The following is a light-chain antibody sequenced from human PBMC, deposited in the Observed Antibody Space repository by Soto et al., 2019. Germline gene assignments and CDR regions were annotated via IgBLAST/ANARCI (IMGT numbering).Light chain of an antibody. J-gene: IGKJ2*01. V-gene: IGKV1-5*03. CDR3: QQYNSYPVT. Sequence: DIQMTQSPSTLSASVGDRVTITCRASQSISSWLAWYQQKPGKAPKILIYKVSNLESGVPSRSSGSGSGTEFTLTISSLQSDDFATYYCQQYNSYPVTFGQGTKLEIK. CDR2: KVS. CDR1: QSISSW.